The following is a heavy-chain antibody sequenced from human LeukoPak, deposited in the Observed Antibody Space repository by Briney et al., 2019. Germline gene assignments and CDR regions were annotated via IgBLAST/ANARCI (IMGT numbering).Heavy chain of an antibody. D-gene: IGHD6-19*01. J-gene: IGHJ4*02. CDR3: ARVRQQWLVPDYFDY. CDR1: GYTFTGYY. V-gene: IGHV1-2*02. CDR2: INPNSGGT. Sequence: ASVKVSCKASGYTFTGYYMHWVRQAPGQGLEWMGWINPNSGGTNYAQKFQGRVTMTRDTSISTAYMELSRLRSDDTAVYYCARVRQQWLVPDYFDYWGQGTLVTVSS.